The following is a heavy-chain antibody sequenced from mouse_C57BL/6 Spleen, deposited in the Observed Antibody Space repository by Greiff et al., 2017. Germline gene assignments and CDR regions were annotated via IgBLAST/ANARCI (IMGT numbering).Heavy chain of an antibody. CDR1: GFTFSSYA. D-gene: IGHD2-10*02. V-gene: IGHV5-4*01. Sequence: EVQVVESGGGLVKPGGSLKLSCAASGFTFSSYAMSWVRQTPEKRLEWVATISDGGSYTYYPDNVKGRFTISRDNAKNNLYLQMSHLKSEDTAMYYCAREGYGNYVKAMDYWGQGTSVTVSS. J-gene: IGHJ4*01. CDR3: AREGYGNYVKAMDY. CDR2: ISDGGSYT.